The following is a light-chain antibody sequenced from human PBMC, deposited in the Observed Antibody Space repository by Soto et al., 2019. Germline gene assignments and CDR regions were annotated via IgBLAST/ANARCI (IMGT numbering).Light chain of an antibody. Sequence: QSSLTQPAAVSGSPGQSITISCTGTSGDVGGYDYVSWYQQHPGKAPKLMIYEVSNRPSGISNRFSGSKSGNTASLTISGLLAEDEADYYCSSYTRSTTLSVFGTGTKVTVL. CDR1: SGDVGGYDY. V-gene: IGLV2-14*01. CDR3: SSYTRSTTLSV. J-gene: IGLJ1*01. CDR2: EVS.